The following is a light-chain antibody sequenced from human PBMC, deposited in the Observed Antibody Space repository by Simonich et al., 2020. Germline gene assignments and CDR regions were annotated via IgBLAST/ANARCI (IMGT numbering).Light chain of an antibody. J-gene: IGKJ5*01. CDR3: QQYYSTIT. Sequence: DIVMTQYPDSLAVSLGERATINCTSSQSVLYSSNNKNYLAWYQQKPGQPPKLLIYWAATRESGVPDRFSGSGSVTDFTLTISSLQAEDVAVYYCQQYYSTITFGQGTRLEIK. CDR2: WAA. CDR1: QSVLYSSNNKNY. V-gene: IGKV4-1*01.